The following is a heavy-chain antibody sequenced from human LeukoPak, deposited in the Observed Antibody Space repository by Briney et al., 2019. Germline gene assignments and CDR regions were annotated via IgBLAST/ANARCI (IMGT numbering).Heavy chain of an antibody. J-gene: IGHJ6*03. CDR3: ARGNSGSYFNDYYYMDV. D-gene: IGHD1-26*01. V-gene: IGHV1-2*02. CDR1: GYTFTVYY. CDR2: INPNSGGT. Sequence: ASVKVSCKASGYTFTVYYMHWVRQAPGQGLEWMGWINPNSGGTNYAQKFQGRVTMTRDTSISTAYMELSRLRSDDTAVYYCARGNSGSYFNDYYYMDVWGKGTTVTVSS.